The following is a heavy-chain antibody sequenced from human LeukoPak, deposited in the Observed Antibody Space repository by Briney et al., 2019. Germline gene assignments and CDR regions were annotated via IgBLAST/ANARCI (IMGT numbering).Heavy chain of an antibody. CDR3: ASAETMVRGVSGY. CDR2: INHSGST. V-gene: IGHV4-34*01. D-gene: IGHD3-10*01. Sequence: SETLSLTCAVYGGSFSGYYWGWIRQPPGKGLEWIGEINHSGSTNYNPSLKSRVTISVDTSKNQFSLKLSSVTAADTAVYYCASAETMVRGVSGYWGQGTLVTVSS. CDR1: GGSFSGYY. J-gene: IGHJ4*02.